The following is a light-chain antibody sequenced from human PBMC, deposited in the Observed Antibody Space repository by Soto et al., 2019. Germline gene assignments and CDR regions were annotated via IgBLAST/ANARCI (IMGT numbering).Light chain of an antibody. CDR3: QQRSNWPPLYT. V-gene: IGKV3-11*01. CDR1: HSVSRY. J-gene: IGKJ2*01. Sequence: EIVLTQSPATLSLSPGERATLSCRASHSVSRYLAWYQQKLGQAPRLLIYDASNRATGIPARFSGSGSGTDFTLTISGLEPEDFAVYYCQQRSNWPPLYTFGQGTKLEIK. CDR2: DAS.